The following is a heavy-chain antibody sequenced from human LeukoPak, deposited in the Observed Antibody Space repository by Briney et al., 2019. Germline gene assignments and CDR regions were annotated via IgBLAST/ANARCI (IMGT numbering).Heavy chain of an antibody. CDR3: VRAGDYYGSGSFDFDY. D-gene: IGHD3-10*01. CDR1: GYTFTTYG. J-gene: IGHJ4*02. V-gene: IGHV1-18*01. CDR2: ISADNVNT. Sequence: ASVKVSCKASGYTFTTYGISWVRQAPGQGLEWMGWISADNVNTNYAQKLQDRVTMSTDTSTSTAYMELRSLRSDDTAVYYCVRAGDYYGSGSFDFDYWGQGTLVTVSS.